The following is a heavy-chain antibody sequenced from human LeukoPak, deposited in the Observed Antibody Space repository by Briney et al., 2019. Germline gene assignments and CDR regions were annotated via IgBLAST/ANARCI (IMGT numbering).Heavy chain of an antibody. CDR2: ISGSGGST. V-gene: IGHV3-23*01. J-gene: IGHJ4*02. D-gene: IGHD6-13*01. CDR1: GITFSSYA. CDR3: AKRGGSSWYFDY. Sequence: GGSLRLSCAASGITFSSYAMSWVRQAPGKGLEWVSGISGSGGSTYYADSVKGRFTISRDNSKNTLYLQMNSLRAEDTAVYYCAKRGGSSWYFDYWGQGALVMVSS.